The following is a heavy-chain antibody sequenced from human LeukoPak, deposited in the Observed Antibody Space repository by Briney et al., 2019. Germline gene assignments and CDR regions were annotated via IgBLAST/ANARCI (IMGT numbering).Heavy chain of an antibody. CDR2: IWYDGSNK. D-gene: IGHD5-12*01. Sequence: PGGSLRLSCAASGFTFSSYGMHWVRQAPGKGLEWVAVIWYDGSNKYYADSVKGRFTISRDNSKNTLYLQMNSLRAEDTAVYYCARAPRGTEVATIIDYWGQGTLVTVSS. V-gene: IGHV3-33*01. CDR1: GFTFSSYG. CDR3: ARAPRGTEVATIIDY. J-gene: IGHJ4*02.